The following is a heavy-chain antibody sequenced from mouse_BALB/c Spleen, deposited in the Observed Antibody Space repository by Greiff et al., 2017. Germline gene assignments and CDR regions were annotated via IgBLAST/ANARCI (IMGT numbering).Heavy chain of an antibody. D-gene: IGHD2-1*01. Sequence: VQLQQSGAELVKPGASVKLSCTASGFNIKDTYMHWVKQRPEQGLEWIGRIDPANGNTKYDPKFQGKATITADTSSNTAYLQLSSLTSEDTAVYYSAYGNYDYAMDYWGQGTSVTVSS. J-gene: IGHJ4*01. CDR1: GFNIKDTY. CDR2: IDPANGNT. CDR3: AYGNYDYAMDY. V-gene: IGHV14-3*02.